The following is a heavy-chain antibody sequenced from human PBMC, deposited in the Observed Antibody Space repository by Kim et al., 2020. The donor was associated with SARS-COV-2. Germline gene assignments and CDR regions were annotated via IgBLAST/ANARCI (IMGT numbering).Heavy chain of an antibody. Sequence: VKGRFTISRDNAKNSLYLQMNSLRAEDTAVYYCARDLEMATKYYYYGMDVWGQGTTVTVSS. V-gene: IGHV3-11*05. CDR3: ARDLEMATKYYYYGMDV. J-gene: IGHJ6*02. D-gene: IGHD5-12*01.